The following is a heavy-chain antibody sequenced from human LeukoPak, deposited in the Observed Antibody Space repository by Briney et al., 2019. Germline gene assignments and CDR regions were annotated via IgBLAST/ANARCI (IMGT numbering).Heavy chain of an antibody. V-gene: IGHV3-64D*06. Sequence: PGGSLRLSCAASGFTFSSYAMHWVRQAPGKGLEYVSAISSNGGSTYYADSVKGRFTISRDNSKNTLYLQMSSLRAEDTAVYYCVKVYGGNDDYFDYWGQGTLVTVSS. CDR3: VKVYGGNDDYFDY. CDR1: GFTFSSYA. J-gene: IGHJ4*02. D-gene: IGHD4-23*01. CDR2: ISSNGGST.